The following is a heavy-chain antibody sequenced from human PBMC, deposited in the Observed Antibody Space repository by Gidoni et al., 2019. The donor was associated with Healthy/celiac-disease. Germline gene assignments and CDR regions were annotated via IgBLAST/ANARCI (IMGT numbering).Heavy chain of an antibody. CDR3: ARRAGVAGNSRYYYFDY. CDR2: INAGNGNT. Sequence: QVQLVQSGAEVKKPGASVKVSCKASGYTFTSYAMHWVRQAPGQRLEWMGWINAGNGNTKYSQKFQGRVTITRDTSASTAYMELSSLRSEDTAVYYCARRAGVAGNSRYYYFDYWGQGTLVTVSS. V-gene: IGHV1-3*01. J-gene: IGHJ4*02. CDR1: GYTFTSYA. D-gene: IGHD6-19*01.